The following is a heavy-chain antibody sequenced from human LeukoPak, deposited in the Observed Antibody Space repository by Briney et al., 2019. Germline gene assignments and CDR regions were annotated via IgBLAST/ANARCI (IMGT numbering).Heavy chain of an antibody. J-gene: IGHJ4*02. CDR3: ARGVGSRYYYNRYYFDS. V-gene: IGHV4-38-2*02. Sequence: PSETLSLTCTVSGYSISSGYYWGWIRHPPGKGLEWIGSIYYSGSTYDNPSLKSRVTISVDTSKNQFSLKLSSVTATDTAIYYCARGVGSRYYYNRYYFDSWGQGTLVTVSS. CDR1: GYSISSGYY. CDR2: IYYSGST. D-gene: IGHD3-22*01.